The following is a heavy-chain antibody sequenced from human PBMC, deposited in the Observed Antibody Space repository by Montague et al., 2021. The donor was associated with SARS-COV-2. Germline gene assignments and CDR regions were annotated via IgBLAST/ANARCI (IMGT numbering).Heavy chain of an antibody. CDR1: GGSFSGYY. V-gene: IGHV4-34*01. Sequence: SETLSLACAVYGGSFSGYYWSWIRQPPGKGLEWIGEIYHSGSTKYNPSLKSRVTISVDTSKNQFSLRLSSVTAADTAVYYCAREPQVGAMDYWGQGTLVTVSS. CDR3: AREPQVGAMDY. J-gene: IGHJ4*02. D-gene: IGHD1-26*01. CDR2: IYHSGST.